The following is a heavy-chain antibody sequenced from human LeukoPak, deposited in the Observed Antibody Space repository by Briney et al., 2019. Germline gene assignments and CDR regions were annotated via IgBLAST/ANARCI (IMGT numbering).Heavy chain of an antibody. J-gene: IGHJ4*02. CDR3: ASDDSTSSSY. V-gene: IGHV4-39*07. CDR2: ISYSGTT. CDR1: GGSISTSSHY. Sequence: SETLSLTCTVSGGSISTSSHYWGWIRQPPGKGLEWIGSISYSGTTCYNPSLKSRVTISVGTSKNQFSLKLSSVTAADTAVYYCASDDSTSSSYWGQGTLVTVSS. D-gene: IGHD6-6*01.